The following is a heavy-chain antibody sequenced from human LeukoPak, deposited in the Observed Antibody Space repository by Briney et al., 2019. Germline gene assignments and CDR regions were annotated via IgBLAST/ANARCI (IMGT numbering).Heavy chain of an antibody. V-gene: IGHV3-21*01. CDR3: ARYGVSSSRSYIDY. Sequence: GGSLRLSCEASGFTFSTYSMNWVRQAPGKGLEWVSTITYDSDYIYYTDSVKGRFTISRDNAKKSLYLQMNSLRAYDTAVYYCARYGVSSSRSYIDYWGQGTLVTVSS. CDR2: ITYDSDYI. J-gene: IGHJ4*02. D-gene: IGHD2-2*01. CDR1: GFTFSTYS.